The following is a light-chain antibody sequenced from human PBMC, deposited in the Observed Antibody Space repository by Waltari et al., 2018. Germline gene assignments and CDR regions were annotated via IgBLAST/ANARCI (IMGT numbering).Light chain of an antibody. Sequence: DIQMTQSPSSLSASVGEKVTITCRASQSISEYLNWYQQKPGKAPKLLIYGASSLQSGVPSRFSGSGSVTDFTLSITSLQPEDSATYYCQQSYTFGGWTKVEIK. CDR2: GAS. J-gene: IGKJ4*02. V-gene: IGKV1-39*01. CDR1: QSISEY. CDR3: QQSYT.